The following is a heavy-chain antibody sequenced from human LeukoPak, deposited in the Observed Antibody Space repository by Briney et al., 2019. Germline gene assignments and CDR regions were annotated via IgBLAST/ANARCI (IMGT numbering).Heavy chain of an antibody. CDR1: GGSISSYY. J-gene: IGHJ3*02. V-gene: IGHV4-59*01. CDR3: ARGGYSYGYDFTFDI. D-gene: IGHD5-18*01. CDR2: IYYSGST. Sequence: SETLSLTCTVSGGSISSYYWSWIRQSPGKGLEWIGYIYYSGSTNYNPSLKSRVTISVDTSKNQFSLKLSSVTAADTAVYYCARGGYSYGYDFTFDIWGQGTMVTVSS.